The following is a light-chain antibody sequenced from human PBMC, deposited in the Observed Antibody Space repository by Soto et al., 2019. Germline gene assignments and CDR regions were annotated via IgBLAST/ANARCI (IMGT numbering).Light chain of an antibody. Sequence: EIVMTQSPASLSVSPGERATLSCRASQNVNNNLAWYQQKPGQAPRLLIHGASTRASGIPGTFSGSGSGTEFTLTISSLQSEDFAVYDCQQYLSWPFTFGGGTKVEIK. J-gene: IGKJ4*02. CDR1: QNVNNN. V-gene: IGKV3-15*01. CDR2: GAS. CDR3: QQYLSWPFT.